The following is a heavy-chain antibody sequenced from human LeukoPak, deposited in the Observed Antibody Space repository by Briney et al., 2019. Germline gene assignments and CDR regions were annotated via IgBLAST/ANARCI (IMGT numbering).Heavy chain of an antibody. CDR3: ARDVGEYCSSVSCYASDY. V-gene: IGHV1-2*02. CDR1: GYTFTVYY. Sequence: ASVKVSCKASGYTFTVYYMHWIRQAPGQGLEWMGWINPKSGETNYAQKFQGRVTMTRDTSISTAYMELSRLRSDDTAVYYCARDVGEYCSSVSCYASDYWGQGTLVTVSS. D-gene: IGHD2-2*01. CDR2: INPKSGET. J-gene: IGHJ4*02.